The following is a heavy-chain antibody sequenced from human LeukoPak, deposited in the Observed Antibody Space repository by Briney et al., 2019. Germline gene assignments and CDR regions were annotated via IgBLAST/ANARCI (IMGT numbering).Heavy chain of an antibody. CDR1: GGSFSGYY. CDR3: AREGSYYDSSGYYTQDY. CDR2: INHSGST. Sequence: SETLSLTCAVYGGSFSGYYWSWLRQPPGKGLEWIGEINHSGSTNYNPSLKSRVTISVDTSKNQFSLKLSSVTAADTAVYYCAREGSYYDSSGYYTQDYWGQGTLVTVSS. V-gene: IGHV4-34*01. D-gene: IGHD3-22*01. J-gene: IGHJ4*02.